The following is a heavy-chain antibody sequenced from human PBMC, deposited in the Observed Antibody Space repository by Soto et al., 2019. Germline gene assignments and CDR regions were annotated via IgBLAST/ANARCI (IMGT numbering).Heavy chain of an antibody. CDR3: ARVIAARSYYYYGMDV. Sequence: PGDSLNTSFKGYGYSFTSYWIGWVRQMPGKGLEWMGIIYPVDSDTRYSPSFQGQVTISADKSISTAYLQWSSLKASDTAMYYCARVIAARSYYYYGMDVWGQGTTVTVSS. D-gene: IGHD6-6*01. CDR1: GYSFTSYW. CDR2: IYPVDSDT. V-gene: IGHV5-51*01. J-gene: IGHJ6*02.